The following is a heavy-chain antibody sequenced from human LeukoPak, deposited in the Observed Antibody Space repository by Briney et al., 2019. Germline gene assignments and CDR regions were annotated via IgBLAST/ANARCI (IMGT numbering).Heavy chain of an antibody. J-gene: IGHJ4*02. V-gene: IGHV1-2*02. CDR3: ARIGYNHYYDY. Sequence: ASVKVSCKASGYTFTDYYLHWVRQAPGQGLEWMGWINPNSGGTNYAQTFQGRVTMTRDTSITTAYLELSRLRSDDTAVYYCARIGYNHYYDYWGQGTLVTVSS. CDR1: GYTFTDYY. D-gene: IGHD5-24*01. CDR2: INPNSGGT.